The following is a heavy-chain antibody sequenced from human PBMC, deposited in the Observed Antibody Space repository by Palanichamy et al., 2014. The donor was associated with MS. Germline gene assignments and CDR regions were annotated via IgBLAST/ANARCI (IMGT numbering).Heavy chain of an antibody. CDR3: ARDNDLDY. J-gene: IGHJ4*02. V-gene: IGHV3-66*01. D-gene: IGHD1-1*01. Sequence: EVQLVESGGGLVQPGGSLRLSCAASGFTVSSTYMNWVRQAPGKGPEWVSVIYSDGSTFYADSVKGRFTISRDNSRNTLYLQMNSLRADDTAVYYCARDNDLDYWGLGTLVTVSS. CDR1: GFTVSSTY. CDR2: IYSDGST.